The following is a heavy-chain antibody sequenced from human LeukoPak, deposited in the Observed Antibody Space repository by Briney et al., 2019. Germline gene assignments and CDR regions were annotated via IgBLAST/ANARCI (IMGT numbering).Heavy chain of an antibody. J-gene: IGHJ3*02. CDR1: GFTFSSYD. Sequence: GGSLRLSCAASGFTFSSYDMHWVRQGTGKGLEWVSAIGTAGDTYYPGSVKGRFTTSRENAKNSLYLPMNSLRVGDTAVYYCARGRGWGTFDIWGQGTMVTVSS. D-gene: IGHD3-10*01. CDR3: ARGRGWGTFDI. CDR2: IGTAGDT. V-gene: IGHV3-13*04.